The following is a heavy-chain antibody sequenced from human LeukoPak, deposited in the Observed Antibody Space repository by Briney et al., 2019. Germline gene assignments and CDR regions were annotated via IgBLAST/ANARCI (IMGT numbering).Heavy chain of an antibody. D-gene: IGHD3-16*01. CDR1: GFTFSNYG. V-gene: IGHV3-30*18. J-gene: IGHJ6*02. CDR3: AKVVGDGTYYYYGVDV. Sequence: GGSLRLSCAASGFTFSNYGMHWVRQAPGKGLEWVAVISYDGSNRYYGDSVKGRFTISRGDSKNTLNLQMNSLRAEDTAVYYCAKVVGDGTYYYYGVDVWGQGTTVTVSS. CDR2: ISYDGSNR.